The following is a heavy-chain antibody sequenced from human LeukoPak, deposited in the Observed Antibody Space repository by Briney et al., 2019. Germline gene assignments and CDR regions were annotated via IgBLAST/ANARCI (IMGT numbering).Heavy chain of an antibody. D-gene: IGHD6-19*01. CDR3: ARGRMAGTYVFDS. Sequence: SVKVTCKASGDTFSSYAISWVRQAPGQGLEWMGGIIPIFGTANYAQKFQGRVTITADESMSTAYMELSSLRSEDTAVYYCARGRMAGTYVFDSWGQGTLVTVSS. CDR2: IIPIFGTA. V-gene: IGHV1-69*13. CDR1: GDTFSSYA. J-gene: IGHJ4*02.